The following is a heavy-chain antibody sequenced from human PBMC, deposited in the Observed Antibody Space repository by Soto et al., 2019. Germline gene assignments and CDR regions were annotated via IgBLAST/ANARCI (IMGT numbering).Heavy chain of an antibody. CDR2: INAANGYT. D-gene: IGHD3-10*01. CDR1: GYSFTSFP. J-gene: IGHJ4*02. CDR3: ARGGGLDD. V-gene: IGHV1-3*01. Sequence: QVQLVQSGAEVKKPGASVKVSCKASGYSFTSFPIHWVRQAPGQGLECMGWINAANGYTRYSQKFQGRVTITRDTPATTAYMDLSSLTSEDTAVYYCARGGGLDDWGQGPLITVYS.